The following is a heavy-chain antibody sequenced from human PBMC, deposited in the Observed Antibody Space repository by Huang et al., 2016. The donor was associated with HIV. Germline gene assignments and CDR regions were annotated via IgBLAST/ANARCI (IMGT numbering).Heavy chain of an antibody. CDR2: IYPGYSDT. V-gene: IGHV5-51*01. CDR1: GYRFRSNG. J-gene: IGHJ6*02. D-gene: IGHD3-10*01. Sequence: EVQLVQSGAEVKKPGESLKISCKGAGYRFRSNGIGWVRQMPGKGLEWRGIIYPGYSDTRYSPSFQGQVTISADKSINTAYLQWSSLKASDTAMYYCARLIGSPSFYYGLDVWGQGTTVTVSS. CDR3: ARLIGSPSFYYGLDV.